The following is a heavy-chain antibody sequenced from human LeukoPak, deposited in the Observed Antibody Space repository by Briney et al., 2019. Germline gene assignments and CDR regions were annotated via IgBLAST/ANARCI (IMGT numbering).Heavy chain of an antibody. V-gene: IGHV1-69*13. Sequence: ASVKVSCKASGGTFSSYAISWVRQAPGQGLEWMGGIIPIFGTANYAQKFQGRVTITADESTSTAYMELSSLRSEDTAVYYCAAQYYDILTGYFYWGQGTLVTVSS. CDR1: GGTFSSYA. J-gene: IGHJ4*02. CDR3: AAQYYDILTGYFY. D-gene: IGHD3-9*01. CDR2: IIPIFGTA.